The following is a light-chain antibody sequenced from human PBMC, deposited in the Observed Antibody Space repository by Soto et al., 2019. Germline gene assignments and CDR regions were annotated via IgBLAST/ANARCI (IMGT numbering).Light chain of an antibody. CDR2: STT. Sequence: QAVVTQEPSLTVSPGGTVSLTCASSTGAVTSGYYVNWFQQKPGQAPTALIFSTTNKHSWTPARFSGSLLGGKAALTLSGVQPEDEADYYCPVYYGGLVVLGGGTKLTVL. CDR3: PVYYGGLVV. J-gene: IGLJ2*01. CDR1: TGAVTSGYY. V-gene: IGLV7-43*01.